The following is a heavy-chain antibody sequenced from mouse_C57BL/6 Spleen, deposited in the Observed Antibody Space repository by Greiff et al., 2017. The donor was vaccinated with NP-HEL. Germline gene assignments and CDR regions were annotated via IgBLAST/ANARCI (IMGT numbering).Heavy chain of an antibody. D-gene: IGHD1-1*01. J-gene: IGHJ1*03. V-gene: IGHV1-64*01. CDR3: ASGGDGSSPYWYFDV. CDR2: IHPNSGST. CDR1: GYTFTSYW. Sequence: QVQLQQPGAELVKPGASVKLSCKASGYTFTSYWMHWVKQRPGQGLEWIGMIHPNSGSTNYNEKFKSKATLTVDKSSSTAYMQLSSLTSEDSAVYYCASGGDGSSPYWYFDVWGTGTTVTVSS.